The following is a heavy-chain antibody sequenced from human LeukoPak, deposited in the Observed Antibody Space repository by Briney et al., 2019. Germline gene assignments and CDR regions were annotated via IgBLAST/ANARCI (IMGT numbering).Heavy chain of an antibody. CDR1: GFIFSNYW. D-gene: IGHD4-11*01. V-gene: IGHV3-74*01. CDR3: GRDNNYKVDV. J-gene: IGHJ6*04. CDR2: IKSDGSIT. Sequence: SGGSLTLSCAASGFIFSNYWMVWVRHAPGKGLVWVSNIKSDGSITNYADSVKGRSTISRDNAKNTLYLQMNSLRAEDTAVYYCGRDNNYKVDVWGKGTTVTVSS.